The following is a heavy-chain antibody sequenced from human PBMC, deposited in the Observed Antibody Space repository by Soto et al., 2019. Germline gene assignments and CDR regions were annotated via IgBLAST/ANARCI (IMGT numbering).Heavy chain of an antibody. CDR1: GGSISSYY. CDR3: TRALLKSLDY. V-gene: IGHV4-59*08. J-gene: IGHJ4*02. CDR2: IYYSGST. D-gene: IGHD3-9*01. Sequence: SETLSLTCTVSGGSISSYYWSWIRQPPGKGLEWIGYIYYSGSTNYNPSLKSRVTISVDTSKNQFSLKLNSVTAADTAMYYCTRALLKSLDYWGQGTLVTVSS.